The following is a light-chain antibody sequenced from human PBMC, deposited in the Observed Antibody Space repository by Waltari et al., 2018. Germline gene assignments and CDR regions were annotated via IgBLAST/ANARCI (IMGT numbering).Light chain of an antibody. J-gene: IGLJ3*02. CDR1: SSDVGTYKF. CDR3: CSYVTVDTWV. V-gene: IGLV2-23*02. Sequence: QSALTQPASVSGSPGQSITISCTGSSSDVGTYKFVSWYQQHPGKAPKLMIYEINQRPSGNSNRFSGSKFGNTAVLTISGLQTDDEADYYCCSYVTVDTWVFGGGTRVAVL. CDR2: EIN.